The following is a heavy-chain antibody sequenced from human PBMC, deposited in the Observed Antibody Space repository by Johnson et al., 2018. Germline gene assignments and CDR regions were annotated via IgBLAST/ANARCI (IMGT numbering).Heavy chain of an antibody. V-gene: IGHV4-61*01. CDR2: IHHSGST. D-gene: IGHD5/OR15-5a*01. CDR3: ARDRGSKSTIGYYGVDV. J-gene: IGHJ6*02. Sequence: VQLQEAGPGLVKPSEPLSLTCTVSGGSVSSGTYYWSWIRQSPGKGLEWIGYIHHSGSTTYNPSLKSRVTIAVDTSKNQFSLKLRSVPAADTAVYYCARDRGSKSTIGYYGVDVWGQGTTVTVSS. CDR1: GGSVSSGTYY.